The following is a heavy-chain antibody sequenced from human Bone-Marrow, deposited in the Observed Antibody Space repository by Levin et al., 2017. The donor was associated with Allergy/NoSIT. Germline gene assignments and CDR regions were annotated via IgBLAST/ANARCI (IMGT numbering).Heavy chain of an antibody. D-gene: IGHD3-16*01. CDR3: ARGGLPESDY. CDR1: GDSISSDSYY. V-gene: IGHV4-61*02. J-gene: IGHJ4*02. Sequence: SQTLSLTCTVSGDSISSDSYYWSWIRQPAGRGLEWIGRIYSSGSTNYNPSLKSRVSISVDTSKNHFSLKLSSVTAADTAVYYCARGGLPESDYWGQGTLVTVSS. CDR2: IYSSGST.